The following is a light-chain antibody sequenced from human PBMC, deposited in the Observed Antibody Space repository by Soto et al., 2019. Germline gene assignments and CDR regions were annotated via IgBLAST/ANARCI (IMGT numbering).Light chain of an antibody. CDR3: CSYAGSSTGV. CDR2: EGS. Sequence: QSVLTQPASVSGSPGQSITISCTGTSSDVGSYNLVSWYQQHPGKAPKLMIYEGSKRPSGVSNRFSGSKSGNTASLTISGLQAEDEADYCCCSYAGSSTGVFGGGTKLTVL. V-gene: IGLV2-23*01. CDR1: SSDVGSYNL. J-gene: IGLJ3*02.